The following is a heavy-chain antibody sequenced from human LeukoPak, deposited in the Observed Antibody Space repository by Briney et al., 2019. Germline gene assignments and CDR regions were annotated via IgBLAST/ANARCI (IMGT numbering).Heavy chain of an antibody. D-gene: IGHD6-19*01. CDR1: GFTFSSYW. Sequence: GGSLRLSCAASGFTFSSYWMSWVRQAPGKGLEWVAVIWYDGSNKYYADSVKGRFTISRDNSKNTLYLQMNSLRAEDTAVYYCARAAMSSGVGGAFDIWGQGTMVTVSS. CDR2: IWYDGSNK. CDR3: ARAAMSSGVGGAFDI. J-gene: IGHJ3*02. V-gene: IGHV3-33*08.